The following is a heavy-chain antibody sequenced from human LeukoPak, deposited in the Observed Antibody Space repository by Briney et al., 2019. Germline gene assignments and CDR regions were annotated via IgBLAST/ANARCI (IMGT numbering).Heavy chain of an antibody. D-gene: IGHD3-22*01. CDR2: IYYSGST. CDR3: ARRTYFYDSSGYYLDY. Sequence: PSETLSLTCTVSGGSISSYYWSWIRQPAGKGLECIGYIYYSGSTNYNPSLKGRVTISVDTSKNQFSLKLSSVTAADTAVYYCARRTYFYDSSGYYLDYWGRGTLVTVSS. V-gene: IGHV4-59*01. CDR1: GGSISSYY. J-gene: IGHJ4*02.